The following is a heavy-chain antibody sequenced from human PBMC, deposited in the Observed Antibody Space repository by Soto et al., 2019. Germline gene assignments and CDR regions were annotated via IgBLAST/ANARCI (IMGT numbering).Heavy chain of an antibody. V-gene: IGHV4-30-2*01. J-gene: IGHJ4*02. CDR3: ARVSHDILTGYWYYFDY. D-gene: IGHD3-9*01. Sequence: PSETLSLTCAVSGGSISSGGYSWSWIRQPPGKGLEWIGYIYHSGSTYYNPSLKSRVTISVDRSKNQFSLKLSSVTAADTAVYYCARVSHDILTGYWYYFDYWGQGTLVTVSS. CDR1: GGSISSGGYS. CDR2: IYHSGST.